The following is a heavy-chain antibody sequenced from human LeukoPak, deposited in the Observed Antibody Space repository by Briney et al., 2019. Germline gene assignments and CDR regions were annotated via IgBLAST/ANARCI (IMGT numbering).Heavy chain of an antibody. CDR2: IYHSGST. Sequence: SQTLSLTCTVSGGSISSGGYYWSWIRQPPGKGLEWIGYIYHSGSTYYNPSLKSRVTISVDRSKNQFSLKLSSVTAADTAVYYCARVPRGCMLYPCAFDIWGQGTMVTVSS. J-gene: IGHJ3*02. D-gene: IGHD2-8*01. CDR1: GGSISSGGYY. V-gene: IGHV4-30-2*01. CDR3: ARVPRGCMLYPCAFDI.